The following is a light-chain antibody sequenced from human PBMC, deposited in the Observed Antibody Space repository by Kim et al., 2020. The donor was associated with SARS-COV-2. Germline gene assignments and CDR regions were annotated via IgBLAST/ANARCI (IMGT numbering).Light chain of an antibody. V-gene: IGLV1-47*01. J-gene: IGLJ3*02. Sequence: QSVLTQPPSASGTPGQRVTISCYGSSSNIGSNYVYWYQQLPGTAPKLLIYRNNQRPSGVPDRFSGSKSGTSASLAISGLRSEDEADYYCAAWDDSLSGWVFGGGTQLIVL. CDR1: SSNIGSNY. CDR2: RNN. CDR3: AAWDDSLSGWV.